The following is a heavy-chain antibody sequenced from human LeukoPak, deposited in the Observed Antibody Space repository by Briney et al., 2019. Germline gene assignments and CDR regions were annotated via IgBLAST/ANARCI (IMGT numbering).Heavy chain of an antibody. D-gene: IGHD2-15*01. CDR2: ISGEGDTT. Sequence: GGSLRFSCAASGFSFSSCAMSWVRQAPGKGLEWVSSISGEGDTTHYAESVKGRFTISRDNSKNTLYLHMNSLRAEDTAVYYCAKDITPTQFDYWGQGTLVTVSS. J-gene: IGHJ4*02. CDR1: GFSFSSCA. V-gene: IGHV3-23*01. CDR3: AKDITPTQFDY.